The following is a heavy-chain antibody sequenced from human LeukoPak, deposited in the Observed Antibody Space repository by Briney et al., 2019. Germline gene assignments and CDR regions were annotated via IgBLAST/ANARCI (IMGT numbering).Heavy chain of an antibody. D-gene: IGHD1-7*01. CDR2: ISQSGNT. CDR1: GYSISSGYD. V-gene: IGHV4-38-2*02. CDR3: ARSELNDYFKY. J-gene: IGHJ4*02. Sequence: SETLSLTCTVSGYSISSGYDWGWMRQAPGKGLEWLGSISQSGNTYNNPSLKSRVTLSVDTSKNQVSLQMTSVTAADTAMYYCARSELNDYFKYWGQGILVTVST.